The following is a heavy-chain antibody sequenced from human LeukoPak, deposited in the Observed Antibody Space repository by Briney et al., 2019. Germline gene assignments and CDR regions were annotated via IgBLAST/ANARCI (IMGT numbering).Heavy chain of an antibody. D-gene: IGHD3-3*01. Sequence: PGGSLRLSCAASGFTFSSYWMHWVRQAPGKGLVWVSRINSDGSSTSYADSVKGRFAISRDNSKNTLYLQMNSLRAEDTAVYYCAKDQVDDFWSGRSNDAFDMWGQGTMVTVSP. CDR3: AKDQVDDFWSGRSNDAFDM. J-gene: IGHJ3*02. CDR2: INSDGSST. CDR1: GFTFSSYW. V-gene: IGHV3-74*01.